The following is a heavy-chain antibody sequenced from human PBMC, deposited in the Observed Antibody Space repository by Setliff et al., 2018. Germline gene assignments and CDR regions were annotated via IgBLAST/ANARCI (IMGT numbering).Heavy chain of an antibody. D-gene: IGHD2-15*01. J-gene: IGHJ4*02. CDR1: GFTFGDYA. CDR3: ARTCSGSGCYAGLES. CDR2: IRSKAYGGTT. V-gene: IGHV3-49*04. Sequence: GGSLRLSCTASGFTFGDYAMSWVRQAPGKGREWVGFIRSKAYGGTTEYAASVKGRFTISRDDSKSIAYLQMNSLRPEDTAVYYCARTCSGSGCYAGLESWGQGTPVTVSS.